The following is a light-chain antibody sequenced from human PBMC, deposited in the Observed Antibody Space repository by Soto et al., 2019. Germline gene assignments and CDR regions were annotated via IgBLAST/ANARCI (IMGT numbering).Light chain of an antibody. J-gene: IGLJ1*01. CDR1: SSDVGGYNY. V-gene: IGLV2-14*01. CDR2: EVS. Sequence: QSALTQPRSVSGSLGQSVTISCTGTSSDVGGYNYVSWYQQHPGKAPKLMIYEVSNRPSGVSNRFSGSKSGNTASLTISGLQAEDEADYYCSSFRSGSTLFGTGTKLTVL. CDR3: SSFRSGSTL.